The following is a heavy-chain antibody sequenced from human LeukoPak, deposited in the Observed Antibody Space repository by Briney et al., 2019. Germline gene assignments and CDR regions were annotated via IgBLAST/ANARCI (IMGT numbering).Heavy chain of an antibody. V-gene: IGHV1-18*01. J-gene: IGHJ4*02. Sequence: ASVKVSCNASGYTFTSYDISWVRQAPGQGLEWMGWISTYNDNTNYAQKFQGRVTMTTDTSTSTAYMELRSLRSDDTAVYYCARVSGISTGDYWGQGTLVTVSS. CDR1: GYTFTSYD. D-gene: IGHD2/OR15-2a*01. CDR3: ARVSGISTGDY. CDR2: ISTYNDNT.